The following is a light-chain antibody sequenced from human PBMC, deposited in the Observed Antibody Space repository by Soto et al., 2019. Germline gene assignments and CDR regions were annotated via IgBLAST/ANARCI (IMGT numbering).Light chain of an antibody. V-gene: IGKV3-20*01. J-gene: IGKJ3*01. CDR2: GAS. CDR3: QLYGSSPLLP. CDR1: QSVSSSY. Sequence: EIVLTQSPGTLSLSPGERATLSCRASQSVSSSYLAWYQQKPGQAPRLLIYGASSMATGIPDRFSGSGSGTDFTLIISRLEPEDFAVYYCQLYGSSPLLPFGPGPKVDIK.